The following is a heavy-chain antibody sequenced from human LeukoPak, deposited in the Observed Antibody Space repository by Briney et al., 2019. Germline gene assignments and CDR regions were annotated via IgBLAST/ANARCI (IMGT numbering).Heavy chain of an antibody. Sequence: PSETLSLTCRVSGGFMNSGNYYWSWIRQHPGRGLEWIGYIYSSGTTYYNPSLKSRVTISVDTSKNQFSLILSSVTAADTAVYYCAREENWFDPWGQGTLVTVSS. CDR3: AREENWFDP. V-gene: IGHV4-31*03. J-gene: IGHJ5*02. CDR1: GGFMNSGNYY. CDR2: IYSSGTT.